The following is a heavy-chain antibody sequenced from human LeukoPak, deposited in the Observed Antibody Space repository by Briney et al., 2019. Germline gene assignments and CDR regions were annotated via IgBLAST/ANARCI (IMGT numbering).Heavy chain of an antibody. J-gene: IGHJ4*02. CDR2: ISYDGSNK. V-gene: IGHV3-30-3*01. Sequence: GRSLRLSCAASGFTFSSYAMHWVRQAPGKGLEWVAVISYDGSNKYYADSVKGRFTISRDNSKNTLYLQMNSLRAEDTAVYYCARDHSSALVRGVLAYWGQGTLVTVSS. CDR3: ARDHSSALVRGVLAY. D-gene: IGHD3-10*01. CDR1: GFTFSSYA.